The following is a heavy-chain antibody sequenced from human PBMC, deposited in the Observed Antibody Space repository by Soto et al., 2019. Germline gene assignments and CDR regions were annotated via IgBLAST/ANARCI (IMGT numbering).Heavy chain of an antibody. J-gene: IGHJ5*02. CDR3: AKAHTQWGLAGDWFDP. D-gene: IGHD7-27*01. CDR1: GFTFSSYA. V-gene: IGHV3-23*01. CDR2: ISGSGGST. Sequence: EVQLLESGGGLVQPGGSLRLSCAASGFTFSSYAMSWVRQAPGKGLEWVSAISGSGGSTYYTDSVKGRFTISRDNSKNTLYLQMNSLRAEDTAVYYCAKAHTQWGLAGDWFDPWGQGTLVTVSS.